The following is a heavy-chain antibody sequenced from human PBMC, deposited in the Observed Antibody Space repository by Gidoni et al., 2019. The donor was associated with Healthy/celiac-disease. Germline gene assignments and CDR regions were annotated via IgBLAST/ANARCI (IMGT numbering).Heavy chain of an antibody. CDR1: GLPFGDYA. D-gene: IGHD1-20*01. CDR2: IRSKAYGGTT. CDR3: TRDSNWNMYNWFDP. Sequence: EVQLVESGGGLVQPGRSLRLSCTASGLPFGDYAMSWFRQAPGKGLEWVGFIRSKAYGGTTEYAASVKGRFTISRDDSKSIAYLQMNSLKTEDTAVYYCTRDSNWNMYNWFDPWGQGTLVTVSS. V-gene: IGHV3-49*03. J-gene: IGHJ5*02.